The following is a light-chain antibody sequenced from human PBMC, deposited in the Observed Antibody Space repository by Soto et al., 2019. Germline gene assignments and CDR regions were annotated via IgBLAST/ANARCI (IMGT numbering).Light chain of an antibody. CDR2: AAS. J-gene: IGKJ5*01. V-gene: IGKV3-11*01. Sequence: EIVLTQSPATLSLSPGERATLSCRASQSVSSYLAWYQQEPGQAPRLLIYAASNRATGIPARFSGSGSGTDFTLTISSLEPEDFAVYYCQQRSNWPPITFGQGTRLEIK. CDR1: QSVSSY. CDR3: QQRSNWPPIT.